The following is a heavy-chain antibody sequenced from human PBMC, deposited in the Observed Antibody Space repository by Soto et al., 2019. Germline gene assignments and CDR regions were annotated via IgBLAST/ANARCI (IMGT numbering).Heavy chain of an antibody. J-gene: IGHJ4*02. D-gene: IGHD6-19*01. CDR1: GFTFSSYS. V-gene: IGHV3-21*01. CDR3: ARRIAVAGNLDY. Sequence: EVQLVESGGGLVKPGGSLRLSCAASGFTFSSYSMNWVRQAPGKGLEWVSSISSSSSYIYYAASVKGRFTFSRDNAKNSLYPKINTPRAEDTAVYYCARRIAVAGNLDYWGQGTLVTVSS. CDR2: ISSSSSYI.